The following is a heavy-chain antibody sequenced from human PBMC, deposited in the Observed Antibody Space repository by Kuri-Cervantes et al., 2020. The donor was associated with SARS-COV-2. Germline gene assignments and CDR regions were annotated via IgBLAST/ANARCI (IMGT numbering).Heavy chain of an antibody. D-gene: IGHD1-26*01. CDR1: GYSFTSYW. J-gene: IGHJ6*03. Sequence: KVSCKGSGYSFTSYWIGWVRQMPGKGLEWMGIINPADSDTRYSPSFQGQVTISADKSISTAFLQWSSLKASDTAVYYCARRAHREEVDYYYMDVWGKGTTVTVSS. CDR2: INPADSDT. V-gene: IGHV5-51*01. CDR3: ARRAHREEVDYYYMDV.